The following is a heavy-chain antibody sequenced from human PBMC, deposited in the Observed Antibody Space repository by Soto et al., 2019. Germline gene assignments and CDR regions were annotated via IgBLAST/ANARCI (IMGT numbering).Heavy chain of an antibody. CDR3: AKGGAIVAAGTRVYLYNAMDV. CDR2: INPNSGDT. J-gene: IGHJ6*02. V-gene: IGHV1-2*02. CDR1: GYTFTGYY. Sequence: ASVKVSCKASGYTFTGYYVHWVRQAPGQGLEWMGWINPNSGDTYLAQRFQGRVTMNRDTSIGTACMELRGLTSDDTAEYYCAKGGAIVAAGTRVYLYNAMDVWGQGTTVTVSS. D-gene: IGHD1-26*01.